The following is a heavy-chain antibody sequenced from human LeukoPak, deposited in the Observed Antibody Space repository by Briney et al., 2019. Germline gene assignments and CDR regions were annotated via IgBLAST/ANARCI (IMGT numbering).Heavy chain of an antibody. D-gene: IGHD4/OR15-4a*01. CDR3: ARAENYNYGASGHYGGAFDV. J-gene: IGHJ3*01. V-gene: IGHV3-64*01. Sequence: GGSLRLSCETSGFTFSNYEMHWVRQAPVKGLEYVSAITSDGGSTYYAKSVKDRFTISRDNSKRTLYLQMGSLRAEDMAVYYCARAENYNYGASGHYGGAFDVWGQGTVVTVSS. CDR1: GFTFSNYE. CDR2: ITSDGGST.